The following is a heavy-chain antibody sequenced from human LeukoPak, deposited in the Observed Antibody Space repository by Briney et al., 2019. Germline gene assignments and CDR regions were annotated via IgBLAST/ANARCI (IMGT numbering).Heavy chain of an antibody. V-gene: IGHV3-23*01. CDR3: ARSVRAAGKSPGFDF. CDR1: RFSFSTYA. CDR2: ISASGGST. J-gene: IGHJ4*02. Sequence: PGGSLRLSCAASRFSFSTYAMHWVRQAPGKGLEWVSSISASGGSTYYADSVKGRFTISRDNSKNTVYLQLSSLRAEDTAVYYCARSVRAAGKSPGFDFWGPGSLVTVSP. D-gene: IGHD6-13*01.